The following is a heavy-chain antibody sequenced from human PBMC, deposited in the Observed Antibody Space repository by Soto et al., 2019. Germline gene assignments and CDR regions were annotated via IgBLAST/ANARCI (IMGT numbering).Heavy chain of an antibody. J-gene: IGHJ4*02. CDR2: IIDSGGST. V-gene: IGHV3-23*01. CDR3: ARGVDTAKAGH. Sequence: GGSLRLSCAASGFTFISCAMGWVRQAPGKGLEWVSDIIDSGGSTYYADSVKGRFTISRDNSKSTLYLQMNSLRAEDTALYYCARGVDTAKAGHWGQGTLVTVSS. CDR1: GFTFISCA. D-gene: IGHD5-18*01.